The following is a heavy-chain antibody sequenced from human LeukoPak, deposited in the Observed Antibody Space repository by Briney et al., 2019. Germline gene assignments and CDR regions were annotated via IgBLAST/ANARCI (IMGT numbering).Heavy chain of an antibody. CDR3: ARANFLYCSSSTCLFDY. CDR1: YTSTDPP. V-gene: IGHV1-2*02. J-gene: IGHJ4*02. CDR2: INPNDGDT. D-gene: IGHD2-2*01. Sequence: YTSTDPPMHSLRQAPWQGSESMRWINPNDGDTNYAQKFQGRVTMTRDTSISTAHMEVSRLRSDDTAVYYCARANFLYCSSSTCLFDYWGQGTLVTVSS.